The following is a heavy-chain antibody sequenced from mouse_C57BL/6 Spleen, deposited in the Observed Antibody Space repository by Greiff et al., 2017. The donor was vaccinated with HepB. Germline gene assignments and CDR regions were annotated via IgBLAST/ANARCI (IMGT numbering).Heavy chain of an antibody. CDR3: ARGRIYYYADWYFDV. CDR1: GFTFSDYY. J-gene: IGHJ1*03. V-gene: IGHV5-16*01. CDR2: IYHDGSST. Sequence: EVKLMESEGGLVQPGSSMKLSCTASGFTFSDYYMAWVRQVPEKGLEWVANIYHDGSSTYYLDSLKSRFIISRDKAKNILYLQMSSLKSKDTATYYCARGRIYYYADWYFDVWGTGTTVTVSS. D-gene: IGHD1-1*01.